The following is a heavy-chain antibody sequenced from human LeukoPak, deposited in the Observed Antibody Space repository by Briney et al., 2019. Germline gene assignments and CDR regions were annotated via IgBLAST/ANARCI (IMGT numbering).Heavy chain of an antibody. J-gene: IGHJ4*02. D-gene: IGHD1-26*01. CDR2: IYSGGST. CDR3: ARDAPIVGATLDY. V-gene: IGHV3-66*01. Sequence: GGSLRLSCAASGFTVSSDYMSWVRQAPGKGLEWVSVIYSGGSTYYADSVKGRFTISRDNSKNTLYLQMNSLRAEDTAVYYCARDAPIVGATLDYWDQGTLVTVSS. CDR1: GFTVSSDY.